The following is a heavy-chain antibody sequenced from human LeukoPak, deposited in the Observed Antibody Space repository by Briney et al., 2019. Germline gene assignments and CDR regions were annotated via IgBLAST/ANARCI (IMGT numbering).Heavy chain of an antibody. D-gene: IGHD1-1*01. V-gene: IGHV4-59*01. J-gene: IGHJ4*02. CDR2: IYYSGST. CDR3: ARSPRGRPFDY. Sequence: SETLSLTCTVSGGSISSYYWSWIRQPPGKGLEGIGYIYYSGSTNYNTSLKSRVTISVDTSKNQISLKLSSVTAADTAVYYCARSPRGRPFDYWGQGTLVTVSS. CDR1: GGSISSYY.